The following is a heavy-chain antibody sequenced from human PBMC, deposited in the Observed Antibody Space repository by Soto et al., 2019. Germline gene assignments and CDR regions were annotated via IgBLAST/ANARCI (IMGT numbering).Heavy chain of an antibody. J-gene: IGHJ3*01. D-gene: IGHD6-13*01. CDR2: ISAFNDYT. CDR1: GYTFNKYG. V-gene: IGHV1-18*01. Sequence: ASVKVCCKASGYTFNKYGFNWVRQAPGQGLEWMGRISAFNDYTNLAQKFQGRLTLTTDASTNTAYMELQVLRSDDTAMYYCARGRGVVIPAGTPDAFDVWGHGTMVTVSS. CDR3: ARGRGVVIPAGTPDAFDV.